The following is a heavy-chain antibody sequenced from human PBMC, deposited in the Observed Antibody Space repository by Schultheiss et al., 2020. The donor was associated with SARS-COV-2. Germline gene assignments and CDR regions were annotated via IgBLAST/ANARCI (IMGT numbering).Heavy chain of an antibody. D-gene: IGHD1-1*01. CDR3: ARPLPAGHDWNEGGGWFDP. CDR2: IYTSGST. J-gene: IGHJ5*02. V-gene: IGHV4-4*07. CDR1: GGSISSYY. Sequence: SETLSLTCTVSGGSISSYYWSWIRQPPGKGLEWIGRIYTSGSTNYNPSLKSRVTISVDTSKNEFSLKLSSVTAADTAVYYCARPLPAGHDWNEGGGWFDPWGQGTLVTVSS.